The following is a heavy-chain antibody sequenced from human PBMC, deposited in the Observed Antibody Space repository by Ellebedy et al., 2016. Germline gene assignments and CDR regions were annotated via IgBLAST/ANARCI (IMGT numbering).Heavy chain of an antibody. Sequence: GESLKISCAASGFTFSNAWMNWVRQAPGKGLEWVGRIKSKTDGGAADYAAPVKGRFTISRDDSKNTLYLQMDSLKTEDTAVYFYTTVYRYNYDSVWGQGTLVTVSS. CDR3: TTVYRYNYDSV. CDR1: GFTFSNAW. J-gene: IGHJ4*02. D-gene: IGHD5-18*01. CDR2: IKSKTDGGAA. V-gene: IGHV3-15*01.